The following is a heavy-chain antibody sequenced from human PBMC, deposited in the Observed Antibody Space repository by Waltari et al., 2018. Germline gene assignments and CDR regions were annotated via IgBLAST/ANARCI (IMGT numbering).Heavy chain of an antibody. CDR3: AVLLWFGELNYYYMDV. D-gene: IGHD3-10*01. V-gene: IGHV1-69*01. Sequence: QVQLVQSGAEVKKPGSSVKVSCTAAGGTFSSYAVSWVRPAPGQGLEWMGGIIPIFGTANYAQKFQGRVTITADESTSTAYMELSSLRSEDTAVYYCAVLLWFGELNYYYMDVWGKGTTVTVSS. CDR2: IIPIFGTA. J-gene: IGHJ6*03. CDR1: GGTFSSYA.